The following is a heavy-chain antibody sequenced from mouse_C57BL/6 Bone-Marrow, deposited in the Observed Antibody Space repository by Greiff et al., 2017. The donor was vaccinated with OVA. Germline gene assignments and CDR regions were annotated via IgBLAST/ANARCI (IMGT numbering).Heavy chain of an antibody. CDR3: AQLAWFAY. V-gene: IGHV1-76*01. D-gene: IGHD4-1*02. CDR2: IYPGSGNT. CDR1: GYTFTDYY. J-gene: IGHJ3*01. Sequence: QVQLQQSGAELVRPGASVKLSCKASGYTFTDYYINWVKQRPGQGLEWIARIYPGSGNTYYNEKFKGKATLTAEKSSSTAYMQLSSLTSEDSAVYFCAQLAWFAYWGQGTLVTVSA.